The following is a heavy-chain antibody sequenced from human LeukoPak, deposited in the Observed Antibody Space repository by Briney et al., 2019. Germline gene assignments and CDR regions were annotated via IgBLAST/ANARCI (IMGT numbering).Heavy chain of an antibody. J-gene: IGHJ5*02. Sequence: SETLSLTCTVSGGSISSSSYYWGWIRQPPGKGLEWIGSIYYSGSTYYNPSLKSRVTISVDTSKNQFSLKLSSVTAADTAVYYCARKVAMTTVTLNWFDPWGQGTLVTVSS. D-gene: IGHD4-17*01. CDR1: GGSISSSSYY. CDR2: IYYSGST. V-gene: IGHV4-39*07. CDR3: ARKVAMTTVTLNWFDP.